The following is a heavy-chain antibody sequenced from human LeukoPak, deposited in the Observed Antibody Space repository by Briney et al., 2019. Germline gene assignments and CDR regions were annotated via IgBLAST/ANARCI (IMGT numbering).Heavy chain of an antibody. CDR1: GYTFTGYY. V-gene: IGHV1-2*02. Sequence: ASVKVSCKASGYTFTGYYMHWVRQAPGQGLEWMGWINPNSGGTNYAQKFQGRVTMTRNTSIGTAYMELSSLRSEDTAVYYCAGVIAAAPGYWGQGTLVTVSS. J-gene: IGHJ4*02. CDR3: AGVIAAAPGY. CDR2: INPNSGGT. D-gene: IGHD6-13*01.